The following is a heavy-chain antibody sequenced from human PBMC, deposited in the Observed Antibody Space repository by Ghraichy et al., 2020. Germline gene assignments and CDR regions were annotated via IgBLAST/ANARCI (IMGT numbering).Heavy chain of an antibody. J-gene: IGHJ6*02. Sequence: GGSRRLSCGASGFTFSYFGIHWVRQAPGKGLEWVALIGGDGSKKYYVDSVKGRFTISRDNSKNTLYLQMKSLRAEDTAVYYFSMDLLYDGVYYYYGMDVWGQGTTVIVSS. D-gene: IGHD3-3*01. CDR2: IGGDGSKK. CDR3: SMDLLYDGVYYYYGMDV. V-gene: IGHV3-33*08. CDR1: GFTFSYFG.